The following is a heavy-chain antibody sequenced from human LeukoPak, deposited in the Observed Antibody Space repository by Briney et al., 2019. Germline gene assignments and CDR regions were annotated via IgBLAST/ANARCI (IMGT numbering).Heavy chain of an antibody. CDR1: GLTVSSSY. V-gene: IGHV3-53*04. CDR3: ARVRPWVFDY. Sequence: GGSLRLSCAASGLTVSSSYMSWVRQAPGKELEWVSIIYIGDNPHYADSVKGRFTISRHNSKNTLYLQMNNLRAEDTAVYYCARVRPWVFDYWGQGTLVTVSS. J-gene: IGHJ4*02. CDR2: IYIGDNP.